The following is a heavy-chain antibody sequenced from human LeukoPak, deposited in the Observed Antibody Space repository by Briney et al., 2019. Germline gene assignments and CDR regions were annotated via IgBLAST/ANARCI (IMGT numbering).Heavy chain of an antibody. D-gene: IGHD3-3*01. CDR2: INWNGGST. CDR3: ARAMYYYFWSGYSPFDY. CDR1: GFTFDDYV. Sequence: GGSLRLSCAASGFTFDDYVMSWVRQAPGKGLEWVSGINWNGGSTGYADSVKGRFTISRDNAKNSLYLQMNSLRAEDTALYYCARAMYYYFWSGYSPFDYWGQGTLVTVSS. V-gene: IGHV3-20*04. J-gene: IGHJ4*02.